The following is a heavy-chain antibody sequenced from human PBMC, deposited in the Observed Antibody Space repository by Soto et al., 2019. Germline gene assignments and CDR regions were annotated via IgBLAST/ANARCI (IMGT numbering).Heavy chain of an antibody. CDR3: AGDPYYYASDY. D-gene: IGHD3-10*01. CDR1: GFSFSDHY. V-gene: IGHV3-11*01. J-gene: IGHJ4*02. CDR2: ISGSGTTI. Sequence: GESLKISCAASGFSFSDHYMTWIRQAPGKGLEWVSYISGSGTTIYYTDSVKGRFTVSRDNAKNSVYLQMNSLRAEDTAVYYCAGDPYYYASDYWGQGTLVTVSS.